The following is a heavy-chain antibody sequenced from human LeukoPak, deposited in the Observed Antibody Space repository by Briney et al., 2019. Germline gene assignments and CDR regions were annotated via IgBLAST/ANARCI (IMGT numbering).Heavy chain of an antibody. CDR2: IIPIFGTA. D-gene: IGHD3-10*01. Sequence: ASVKVSCKASGGTFSSYAISWVRQAPGQGLEWMGGIIPIFGTANYAQKFQGRVTITADESTSTAYMELSSLRSEDTAVYYCAREVRGVSNWFDPWGQGTLVTVSS. J-gene: IGHJ5*02. V-gene: IGHV1-69*01. CDR1: GGTFSSYA. CDR3: AREVRGVSNWFDP.